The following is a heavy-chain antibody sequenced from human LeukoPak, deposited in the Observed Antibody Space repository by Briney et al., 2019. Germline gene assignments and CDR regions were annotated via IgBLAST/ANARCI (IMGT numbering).Heavy chain of an antibody. J-gene: IGHJ5*02. CDR3: ARCGGGNPRWFDP. CDR2: ITSSSSYI. D-gene: IGHD4-23*01. Sequence: GGSLRLSCAASRFTFSGYSMNWVRQAPGKGLEWVSSITSSSSYIYYSDSVKGRFTISRDNARNSMYLQMNSLRAEDTAVYYCARCGGGNPRWFDPWGQGTLVTVSS. CDR1: RFTFSGYS. V-gene: IGHV3-21*01.